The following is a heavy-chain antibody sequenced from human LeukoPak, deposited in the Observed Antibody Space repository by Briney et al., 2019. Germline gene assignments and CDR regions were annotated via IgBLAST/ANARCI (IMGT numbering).Heavy chain of an antibody. Sequence: GSLRLSCAASGFTFSSYWMSWIRQPAGKGLEWIGRIFTSGSTNYNPSLGSRVTISVDTSKNQFSLKLSSVTAADTAVYYCARHGRIFDIWGQGTMVTVSS. CDR3: ARHGRIFDI. CDR1: GFTFSSYW. CDR2: IFTSGST. D-gene: IGHD4-17*01. J-gene: IGHJ3*02. V-gene: IGHV4-4*07.